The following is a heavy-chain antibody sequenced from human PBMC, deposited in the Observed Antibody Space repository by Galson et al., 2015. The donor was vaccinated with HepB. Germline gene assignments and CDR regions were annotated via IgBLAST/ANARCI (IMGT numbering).Heavy chain of an antibody. CDR2: ISSSRGTTYYIR. V-gene: IGHV3-48*01. CDR1: GFSFSEYS. CDR3: VRGAVPSLGMVLTDEYYFDS. D-gene: IGHD3-3*01. J-gene: IGHJ4*02. Sequence: SLRLSCAASGFSFSEYSMNWVRQAPGKGLEWISYISSSRGTTYYIRYYADSVGGRFTISRDNVKNSLCLLMNSLRAEDTAVYYCVRGAVPSLGMVLTDEYYFDSWGQGSLVTVSS.